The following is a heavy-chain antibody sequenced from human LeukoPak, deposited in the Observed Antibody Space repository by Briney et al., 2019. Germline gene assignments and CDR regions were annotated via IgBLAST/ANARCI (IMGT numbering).Heavy chain of an antibody. V-gene: IGHV3-48*01. J-gene: IGHJ4*02. CDR1: GFTFDDYG. CDR2: ISRASSTI. CDR3: ARSYYSSSCPDY. D-gene: IGHD6-13*01. Sequence: GGSLRLSCAAPGFTFDDYGMNWVRQAPGKGLEWVSYISRASSTIYYADSVKGRFTISRDNAKNSLYLQMNSLRAEDTAVYYCARSYYSSSCPDYWGQGTLVTVSS.